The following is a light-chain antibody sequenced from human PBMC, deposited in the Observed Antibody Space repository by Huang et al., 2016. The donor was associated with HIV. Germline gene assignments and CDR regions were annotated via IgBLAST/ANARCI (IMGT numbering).Light chain of an antibody. CDR3: QKYHSAPFT. CDR1: QGIANY. J-gene: IGKJ3*01. CDR2: AAS. V-gene: IGKV1-27*01. Sequence: DIQMTQSPSSLSASVGDRVTITCRASQGIANYLAWYQQKPGKVPKLRIYAASTFQSGVPSRFSGSGSGTDFTLTISSLQPEDVATYYCQKYHSAPFTFGPGTKVDIK.